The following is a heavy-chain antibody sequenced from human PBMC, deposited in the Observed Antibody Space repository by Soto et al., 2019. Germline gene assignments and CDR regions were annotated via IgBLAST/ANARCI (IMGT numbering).Heavy chain of an antibody. CDR3: AKDPGRSGTGY. V-gene: IGHV3-23*01. CDR2: ISGSVGST. CDR1: GFTFSSYA. J-gene: IGHJ4*02. Sequence: SLRLSCAASGFTFSSYAMSWVRQAPGKGLEWVSAISGSVGSTYYADSVKGRFTISRDNSKNTLYLQMNSLRAEDTAVYYCAKDPGRSGTGYWGQGTLVTVSS. D-gene: IGHD6-25*01.